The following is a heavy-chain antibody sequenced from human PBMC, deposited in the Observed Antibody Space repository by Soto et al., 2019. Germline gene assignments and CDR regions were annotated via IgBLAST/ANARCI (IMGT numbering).Heavy chain of an antibody. CDR2: IWYDGSNK. CDR1: GFTFSSYG. J-gene: IGHJ2*01. Sequence: QVQLVESGGGVVQPGRSLRLSCAASGFTFSSYGMPWVRQAPGKGLEWVAVIWYDGSNKYYADAVKGRFTISRDTSKTRLYLKTNSLRDEDTAVYYCARERYDETSGYYYGYGYCDLWGRGTLVTVSS. D-gene: IGHD3-22*01. CDR3: ARERYDETSGYYYGYGYCDL. V-gene: IGHV3-33*01.